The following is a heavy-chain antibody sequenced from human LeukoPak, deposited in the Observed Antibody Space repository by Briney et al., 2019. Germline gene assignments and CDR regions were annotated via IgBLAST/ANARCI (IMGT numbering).Heavy chain of an antibody. CDR1: GYTFTGYY. CDR3: ARLDIVDIVATITSDY. V-gene: IGHV1-2*02. CDR2: INPNSGGT. J-gene: IGHJ4*02. Sequence: ASVKVSCKASGYTFTGYYMHWVRQAPGQGLEWMGWINPNSGGTNYAQKFQGRVTMTRDTSISTAYMELSSLRSEDTAVYYCARLDIVDIVATITSDYWGQGTLVTVSS. D-gene: IGHD5-12*01.